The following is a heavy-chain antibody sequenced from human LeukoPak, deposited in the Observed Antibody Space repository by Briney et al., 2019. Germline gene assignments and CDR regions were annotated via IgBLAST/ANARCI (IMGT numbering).Heavy chain of an antibody. V-gene: IGHV1-18*01. CDR3: AREAKGSSGYYCYFDY. D-gene: IGHD3-22*01. J-gene: IGHJ4*02. CDR2: ISAYNGNT. Sequence: GASVKVSCKASGYTFTSYGISWVRQAPGQGLEWMGWISAYNGNTNYAQKLQGRVTMTTDTSTSTAYMELRSLRSDDTAVYYCAREAKGSSGYYCYFDYWAREPWSPSPQ. CDR1: GYTFTSYG.